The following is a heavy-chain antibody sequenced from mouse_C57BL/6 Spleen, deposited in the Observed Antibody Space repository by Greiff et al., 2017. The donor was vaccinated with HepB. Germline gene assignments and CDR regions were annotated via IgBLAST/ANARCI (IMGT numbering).Heavy chain of an antibody. CDR1: GYTFTSYW. V-gene: IGHV1-59*01. Sequence: QVQLQQPGAELVRPGTSVKLSCKASGYTFTSYWMHWVKQRPGQGLEWIGVIDPSDSYTNYNQKFKGKATLTVDTSSSTAYMQLSSLTSEDSAVYYCARRGYYGNYDYYAMDYWGQGTSVTVSS. J-gene: IGHJ4*01. D-gene: IGHD2-1*01. CDR2: IDPSDSYT. CDR3: ARRGYYGNYDYYAMDY.